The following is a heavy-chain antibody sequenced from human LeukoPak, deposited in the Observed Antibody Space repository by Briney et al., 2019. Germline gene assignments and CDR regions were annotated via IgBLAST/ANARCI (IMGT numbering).Heavy chain of an antibody. J-gene: IGHJ4*02. CDR2: INPNSGGT. V-gene: IGHV1-2*06. CDR1: GYTFTGYY. Sequence: ASVKVSCKASGYTFTGYYMHWVRQAPGQGLEWMGRINPNSGGTNYAQKFQGRVTMTRDTSISTAYMELGRLRSDDTAVYYCARDSYCSGGSCYVFDYWGQGTLVTVSS. CDR3: ARDSYCSGGSCYVFDY. D-gene: IGHD2-15*01.